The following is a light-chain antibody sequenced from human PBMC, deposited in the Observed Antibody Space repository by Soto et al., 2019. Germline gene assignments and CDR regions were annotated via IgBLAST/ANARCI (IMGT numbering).Light chain of an antibody. CDR2: QDS. V-gene: IGLV3-1*01. CDR3: QAWDSSTAV. J-gene: IGLJ2*01. Sequence: SYELTQPPPVSVSPGQTASITCSGAKLGDTYACWYQQKPGQSPVLVIYQDSKRPSGIPERFSGSNSGNTATLTISGTQAMDEADYYCQAWDSSTAVFGGGTKVTVL. CDR1: KLGDTY.